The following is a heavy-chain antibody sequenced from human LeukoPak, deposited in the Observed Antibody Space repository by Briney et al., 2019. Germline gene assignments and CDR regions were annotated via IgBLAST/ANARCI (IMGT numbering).Heavy chain of an antibody. CDR3: AGRYCINTGCPRGNYYYFGLDV. CDR1: GGSISSYY. V-gene: IGHV4-59*08. CDR2: IYYSGST. Sequence: SETLSLTCTVSGGSISSYYWSWIRQPPGKGLEWIGYIYYSGSTNYNPSLKSRVTISVDTSKNQFSLKLSSVTAADTAVYYCAGRYCINTGCPRGNYYYFGLDVWGRGTTVTVSS. J-gene: IGHJ6*02. D-gene: IGHD2-2*01.